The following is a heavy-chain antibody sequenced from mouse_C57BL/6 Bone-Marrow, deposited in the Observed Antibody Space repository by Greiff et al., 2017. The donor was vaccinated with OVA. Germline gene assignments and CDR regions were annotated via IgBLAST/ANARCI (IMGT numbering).Heavy chain of an antibody. CDR1: GYTFTSYW. CDR2: IDPSDSYT. J-gene: IGHJ1*03. CDR3: ARNWYFGV. V-gene: IGHV1-69*01. Sequence: QVQLQQPGAELVMPGASVKLSCKASGYTFTSYWMHWVKQRPGQGLEWIGEIDPSDSYTNYNQKFKGKSTLTVDKSSSTAYMQLSSLTSEDSAVYYCARNWYFGVWGTGTTVTVSS.